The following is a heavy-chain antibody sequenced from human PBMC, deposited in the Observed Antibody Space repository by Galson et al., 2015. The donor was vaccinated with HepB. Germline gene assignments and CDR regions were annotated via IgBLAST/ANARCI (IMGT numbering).Heavy chain of an antibody. CDR3: ARGAAVTNWYFDL. V-gene: IGHV4-59*01. D-gene: IGHD4-17*01. CDR1: GGSISSYY. J-gene: IGHJ2*01. CDR2: IYYSGST. Sequence: ETLSLTCTVSGGSISSYYWSWIRQPPGKGLEWIGYIYYSGSTNYNPSLKSRVTISVDTSKNQFSLKLSSVTAADTAVYYCARGAAVTNWYFDLWGRGTLVTVSS.